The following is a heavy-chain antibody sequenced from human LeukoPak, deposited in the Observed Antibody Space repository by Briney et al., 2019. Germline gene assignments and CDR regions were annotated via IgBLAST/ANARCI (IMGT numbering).Heavy chain of an antibody. CDR1: GFTFSNYA. CDR2: TCGSGSTP. V-gene: IGHV3-23*01. CDR3: AKDLPICPQKDGSSSNPFEH. D-gene: IGHD6-6*01. J-gene: IGHJ1*01. Sequence: PGGSLRLSCAASGFTFSNYAMNWVRQAPGKGLEWVSGTCGSGSTPYYADSVKGRFTISRDNSKNTLYLQMNSLRAEDTAVYYCAKDLPICPQKDGSSSNPFEHCGQGTLVTVSS.